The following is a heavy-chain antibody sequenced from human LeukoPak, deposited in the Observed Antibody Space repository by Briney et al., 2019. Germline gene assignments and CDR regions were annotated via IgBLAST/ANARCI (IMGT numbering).Heavy chain of an antibody. CDR2: IIPSFGTA. CDR3: ARGPKKGYCSSISCYSNYYYYGMDV. J-gene: IGHJ6*04. CDR1: GGTFSSYA. Sequence: SVTVSCKASGGTFSSYAISWVRQAPGQGLEWMGGIIPSFGTANYAQKCQGRVTITADESTSTAYMELSSLRSEDTAVYYCARGPKKGYCSSISCYSNYYYYGMDVWGKGTTVTVSS. D-gene: IGHD2-2*02. V-gene: IGHV1-69*13.